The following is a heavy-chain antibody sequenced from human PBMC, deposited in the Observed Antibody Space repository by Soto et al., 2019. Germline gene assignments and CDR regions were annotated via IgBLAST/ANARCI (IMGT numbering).Heavy chain of an antibody. D-gene: IGHD6-19*01. J-gene: IGHJ6*02. V-gene: IGHV3-30-3*01. Sequence: QPGGSLRLSCAASGFTFSSYAMHWVRQAPGKGLEWVAVISYDGSNKYYADSVKGRFTISRDNSKNTLYLQMNSLRAEDTAVYYCARSTIEQWLVRTYYYGMDVWGQGTTVTVSS. CDR1: GFTFSSYA. CDR3: ARSTIEQWLVRTYYYGMDV. CDR2: ISYDGSNK.